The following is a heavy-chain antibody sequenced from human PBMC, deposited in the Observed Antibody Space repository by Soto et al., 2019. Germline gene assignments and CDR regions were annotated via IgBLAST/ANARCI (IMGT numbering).Heavy chain of an antibody. D-gene: IGHD3-9*01. Sequence: QVQLVESGGGVVQPGRSLRLSCAASGFTFSSYGMHWVRQAPGKGLEWVAVIWYDGSNKYYADSVKGRFTISRDKSKNTLYLQMNSLRAEDTAVYYCARDRPGELLTGYYLGGMDVWGQGTTVTVSS. CDR1: GFTFSSYG. CDR3: ARDRPGELLTGYYLGGMDV. J-gene: IGHJ6*02. V-gene: IGHV3-33*01. CDR2: IWYDGSNK.